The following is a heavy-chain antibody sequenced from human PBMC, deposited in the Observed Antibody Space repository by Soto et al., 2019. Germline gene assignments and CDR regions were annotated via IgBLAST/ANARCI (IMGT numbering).Heavy chain of an antibody. CDR1: GYTFTGHY. CDR3: GKGRSGQIVVVY. CDR2: TGPESGAT. J-gene: IGHJ4*02. V-gene: IGHV1-2*02. D-gene: IGHD3-22*01. Sequence: GASVKVSCKASGYTFTGHYIHCVRQAPDQGHEWMGETGPESGATRYEQKFQRRVTMTMDTSITTVYMELNNLRADDKAVYYCGKGRSGQIVVVYWGQGTPVTVSS.